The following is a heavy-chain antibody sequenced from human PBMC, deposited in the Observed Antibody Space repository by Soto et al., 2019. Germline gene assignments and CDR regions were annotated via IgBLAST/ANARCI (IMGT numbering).Heavy chain of an antibody. J-gene: IGHJ4*02. V-gene: IGHV4-39*01. CDR2: IDYSGTA. Sequence: SETLSRTCTVSYGSISVSNVFCGWVRQPPGKGLEWIGNIDYSGTAYFNPSLGTRVTFPVDTSKNQLSLTLYSVTAADTAVYYCARTTGSHLDFWGQGMLVTVSS. CDR3: ARTTGSHLDF. CDR1: YGSISVSNVF. D-gene: IGHD4-4*01.